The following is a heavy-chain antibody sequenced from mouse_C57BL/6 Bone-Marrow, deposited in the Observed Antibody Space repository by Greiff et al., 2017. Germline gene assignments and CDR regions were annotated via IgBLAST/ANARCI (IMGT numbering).Heavy chain of an antibody. CDR3: ARKGCDYEGAWFAY. V-gene: IGHV1-69*01. D-gene: IGHD2-4*01. Sequence: QVQLQQPGAELVMPGASVKLSCKASGYTFTSYWMHWVKQRPGQGLEWIGELDPSDSYTNYNQKFKGKSTLTVDKSSSTAYMQLSSLTSEDSAVYDWARKGCDYEGAWFAYWGQGTLVTVSA. CDR1: GYTFTSYW. CDR2: LDPSDSYT. J-gene: IGHJ3*01.